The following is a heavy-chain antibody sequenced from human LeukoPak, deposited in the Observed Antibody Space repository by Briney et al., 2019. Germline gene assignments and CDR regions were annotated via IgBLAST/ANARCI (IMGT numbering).Heavy chain of an antibody. CDR1: GYTFTSYG. CDR3: ARDLEYYYDSSVGY. J-gene: IGHJ4*02. Sequence: ASVKVSCKASGYTFTSYGISWVRQAPGQGLEWMGWISAYNGNTNYAQKLQGRVAMTTDTSTSTAYMELRSLRSDDTAVYYCARDLEYYYDSSVGYWGQGTLVTVSS. V-gene: IGHV1-18*01. CDR2: ISAYNGNT. D-gene: IGHD3-22*01.